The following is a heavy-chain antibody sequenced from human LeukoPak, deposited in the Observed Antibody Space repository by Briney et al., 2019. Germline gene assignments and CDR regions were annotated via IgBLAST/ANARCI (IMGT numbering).Heavy chain of an antibody. Sequence: SETLSLTCTVSGGSISSYYWSWIRQPPGKGLEWIGYIYHSGNTNSNPSLKSRVTISVDTTKNQFSLKLSSVTAADTAVYYCARSIIVVVAAGALDIWGQGTMVTVSS. D-gene: IGHD2-21*02. CDR3: ARSIIVVVAAGALDI. J-gene: IGHJ3*02. CDR2: IYHSGNT. V-gene: IGHV4-59*08. CDR1: GGSISSYY.